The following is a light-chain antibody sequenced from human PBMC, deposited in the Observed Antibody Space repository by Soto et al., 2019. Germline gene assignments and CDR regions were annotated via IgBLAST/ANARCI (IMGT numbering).Light chain of an antibody. CDR3: SSYKSGSPLVV. J-gene: IGLJ2*01. CDR2: DVS. V-gene: IGLV2-14*01. Sequence: QSALTQPASVSGSPGQSITISCTGTSSDVGGYNYVSWYQQHPGKAPKLMIYDVSNRPSGVSNRFSGSKSGNTASLTSSGLQDEDSADYYCSSYKSGSPLVVVGGGTKLTVL. CDR1: SSDVGGYNY.